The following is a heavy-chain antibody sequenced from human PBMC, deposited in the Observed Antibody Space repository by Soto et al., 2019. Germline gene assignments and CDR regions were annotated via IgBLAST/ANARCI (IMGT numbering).Heavy chain of an antibody. CDR1: GGSISSYY. CDR2: IYYSGST. J-gene: IGHJ4*02. Sequence: SETLSLTCTISGGSISSYYWSWIRQPPGKGLEWIGYIYYSGSTNYNPSLKSRVTISVDTSKNQFSLKLSSVTAADTAVYYCARGAYSGYDAIDYWGQGTLVTVSS. V-gene: IGHV4-59*01. CDR3: ARGAYSGYDAIDY. D-gene: IGHD5-12*01.